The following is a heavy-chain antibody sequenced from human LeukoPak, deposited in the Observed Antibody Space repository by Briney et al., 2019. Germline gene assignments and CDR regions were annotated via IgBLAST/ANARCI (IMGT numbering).Heavy chain of an antibody. CDR3: ARDGAYSGSYRAAFDI. Sequence: GGSLRLSCAASGFTFSGYVMHWVRQAPGKGLEWVTYIRYDGVNKYYGDSVKGRLTISRDNSKNTLYLQMNSLRAEDTAVYYCARDGAYSGSYRAAFDIWGQGTMVTVSS. J-gene: IGHJ3*02. CDR2: IRYDGVNK. CDR1: GFTFSGYV. V-gene: IGHV3-30*02. D-gene: IGHD1-26*01.